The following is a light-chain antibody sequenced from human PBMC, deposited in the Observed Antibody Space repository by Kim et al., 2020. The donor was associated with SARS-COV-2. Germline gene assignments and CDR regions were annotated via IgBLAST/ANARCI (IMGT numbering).Light chain of an antibody. CDR3: AAWDDSLNGWV. CDR1: SSNIGSNT. CDR2: SNN. J-gene: IGLJ3*02. Sequence: ELTQPPSASGTPGQRVTISCSGSSSNIGSNTVNWYQQLPGTAPKLLIYSNNQRPSGVPDRFSGSKSGTSASLAISGLQSEDETDYYCAAWDDSLNGWVFGGGTRLTVL. V-gene: IGLV1-44*01.